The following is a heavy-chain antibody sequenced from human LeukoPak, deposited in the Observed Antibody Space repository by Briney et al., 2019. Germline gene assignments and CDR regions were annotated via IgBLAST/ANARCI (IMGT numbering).Heavy chain of an antibody. J-gene: IGHJ4*02. CDR2: IWYDGSNT. V-gene: IGHV3-33*01. Sequence: PGGSLRLSCAASGLTFSSYAMHWVRQAPGKGLEWVAVIWYDGSNTYYADSVKGRFTISRDNSKNTLNLQMNSLRAEDTAVYYCAREPRLGSSWSYFDYWGQGTLATVSS. CDR1: GLTFSSYA. CDR3: AREPRLGSSWSYFDY. D-gene: IGHD6-13*01.